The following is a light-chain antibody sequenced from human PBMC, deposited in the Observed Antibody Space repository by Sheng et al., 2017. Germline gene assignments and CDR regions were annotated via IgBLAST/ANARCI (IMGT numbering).Light chain of an antibody. CDR2: DVS. Sequence: EIVLTQSPATLSLSPGQSVTLSCRASQSVSNFLAWYQQKPGQPPRLLMYDVSKRATGIPDRFSGSGSGTDFTLTINRLEAEDSAVYYCQQYGSPPWTFGQGTKVEIK. CDR1: QSVSNF. V-gene: IGKV3-20*01. J-gene: IGKJ1*01. CDR3: QQYGSPPWT.